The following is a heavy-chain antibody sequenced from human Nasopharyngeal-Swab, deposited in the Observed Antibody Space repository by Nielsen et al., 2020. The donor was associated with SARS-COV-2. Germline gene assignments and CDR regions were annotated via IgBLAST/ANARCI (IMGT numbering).Heavy chain of an antibody. J-gene: IGHJ6*02. CDR1: GFTFSSYA. CDR3: VGELLPYYGMDV. V-gene: IGHV3-30*04. CDR2: ISYDGSNK. D-gene: IGHD1-26*01. Sequence: GESLKISCAASGFTFSSYAMHRVRQAPGKGLEWVAVISYDGSNKYYADSVKGRFTISRDNSKNTLYLQMNSLRAEDTAVYYCVGELLPYYGMDVWGQGTTVTVSS.